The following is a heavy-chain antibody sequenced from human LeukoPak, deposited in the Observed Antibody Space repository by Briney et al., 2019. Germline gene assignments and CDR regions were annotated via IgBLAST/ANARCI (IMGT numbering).Heavy chain of an antibody. Sequence: GGSLRLSCAAPGFTFSSYGMHWVRQAPGKGLGWVAVIWYDGSNKYYADSVKGRFTISRDNSKNTVYLQMNSLRADDTAVYYCARDFDSRGYSPSFWGQGTLVTVSS. J-gene: IGHJ4*02. CDR3: ARDFDSRGYSPSF. D-gene: IGHD3-22*01. CDR2: IWYDGSNK. CDR1: GFTFSSYG. V-gene: IGHV3-33*01.